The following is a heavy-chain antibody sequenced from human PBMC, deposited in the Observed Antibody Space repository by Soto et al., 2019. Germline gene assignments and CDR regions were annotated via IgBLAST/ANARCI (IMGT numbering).Heavy chain of an antibody. CDR3: ARGYYYASSGLIDY. CDR1: GGSISSYY. Sequence: PSETLSLTCTVSGGSISSYYWSWIRQPPGKGLEWIGYIYYSGSTNYNPSLKSRVTISVDTSKNQFSLKLSSVTAADTAVYYCARGYYYASSGLIDYWGQGTMVTVSS. J-gene: IGHJ4*02. V-gene: IGHV4-59*01. D-gene: IGHD3-22*01. CDR2: IYYSGST.